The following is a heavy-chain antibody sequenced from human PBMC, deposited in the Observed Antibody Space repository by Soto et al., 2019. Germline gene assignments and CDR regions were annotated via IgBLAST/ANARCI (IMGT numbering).Heavy chain of an antibody. D-gene: IGHD6-13*01. Sequence: QMQLVQSGAEVKKPGSSVKVSCKASGGTFSSYAISWVRQAPGQGLEWMGGIIPIFGTANYAQKFQGRVTITADESTSTAYMELSSLRSEYTAVYYCARGSASGIAAAGYYFDYWGQGTLVTVSS. CDR2: IIPIFGTA. J-gene: IGHJ4*02. CDR1: GGTFSSYA. V-gene: IGHV1-69*01. CDR3: ARGSASGIAAAGYYFDY.